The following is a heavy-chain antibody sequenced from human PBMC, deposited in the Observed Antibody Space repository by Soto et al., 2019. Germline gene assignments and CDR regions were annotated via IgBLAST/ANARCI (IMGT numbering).Heavy chain of an antibody. Sequence: SETLSLTCSVSGGSMSKFYWSWIRKTAGKGLEWMGRVYATGTSDYNPSLRSRIAMSVDISKKTFSLRLRSVTAADTGVYYCVRDGSKTLRDCFDPWGQGILVTV. D-gene: IGHD4-17*01. CDR1: GGSMSKFY. J-gene: IGHJ5*02. CDR2: VYATGTS. CDR3: VRDGSKTLRDCFDP. V-gene: IGHV4-4*07.